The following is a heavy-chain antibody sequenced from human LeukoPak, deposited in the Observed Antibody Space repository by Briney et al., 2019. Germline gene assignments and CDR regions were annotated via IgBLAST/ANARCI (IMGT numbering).Heavy chain of an antibody. CDR2: IGTAGDT. V-gene: IGHV3-13*01. J-gene: IGHJ4*02. Sequence: GGSLRLSCAASGFTFSDYYMSWIRQAPGKGLEWVSAIGTAGDTYYPGSVKGRFTISRENAKNSLYLQMNSLRAGDTAVYYCARARYDSSGYSFDYWGQGTLVTVSS. D-gene: IGHD3-22*01. CDR1: GFTFSDYY. CDR3: ARARYDSSGYSFDY.